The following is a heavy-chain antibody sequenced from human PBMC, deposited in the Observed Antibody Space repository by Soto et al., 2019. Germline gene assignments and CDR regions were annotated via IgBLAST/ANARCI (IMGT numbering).Heavy chain of an antibody. CDR3: AKRGRIAATCANWFDP. CDR2: IYSGGST. Sequence: GGSLRLSCAASGFNVSNNYLSCVRQAPGKGLEWVSVIYSGGSTYYADSVKGRFTTSRDNSKNTVYLQMNSLRVEDTAVYFCAKRGRIAATCANWFDPWGQGSLVTVSS. V-gene: IGHV3-66*01. J-gene: IGHJ5*02. CDR1: GFNVSNNY. D-gene: IGHD6-13*01.